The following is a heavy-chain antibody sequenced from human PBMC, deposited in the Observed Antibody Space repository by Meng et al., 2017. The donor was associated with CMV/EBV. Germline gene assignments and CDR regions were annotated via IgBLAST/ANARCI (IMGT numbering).Heavy chain of an antibody. V-gene: IGHV4-61*02. J-gene: IGHJ5*02. Sequence: QDPTPGLATPPQHLPCPVTVIVCSISSGTYDWSWNRQRDGKGLEWMGCFYTSGSTNYNPSLKSRVTISVDTSKNQFSMTLSSVTAADTAVYYCAREAFKVIFFPFDPWGQGTLVTVSS. CDR3: AREAFKVIFFPFDP. CDR1: VCSISSGTYD. D-gene: IGHD2/OR15-2a*01. CDR2: FYTSGST.